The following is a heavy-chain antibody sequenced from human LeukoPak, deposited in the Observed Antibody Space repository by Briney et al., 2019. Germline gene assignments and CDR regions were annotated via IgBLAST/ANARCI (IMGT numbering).Heavy chain of an antibody. V-gene: IGHV4-61*08. D-gene: IGHD3-22*01. J-gene: IGHJ6*03. CDR2: IYYSGST. CDR1: DYSISSGYGYY. CDR3: ARTYYDSSGYYSYYYYMDV. Sequence: SETLSLTCTVSDYSISSGYGYYWRWIRQPPGKGLEWIGYIYYSGSTNYNPSLKSRVTISVDTSKNQFSLKLSSVTAADTAVYYCARTYYDSSGYYSYYYYMDVWGKGTTVTVSS.